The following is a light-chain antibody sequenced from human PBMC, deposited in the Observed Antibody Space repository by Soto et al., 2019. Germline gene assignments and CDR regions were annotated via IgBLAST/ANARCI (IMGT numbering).Light chain of an antibody. CDR2: WAS. CDR3: HQYYSAPQA. CDR1: QNLFYTSSNKSY. Sequence: DTVMTQSPDSLAVSLGETATIKCKSSQNLFYTSSNKSYLAWYQQKPGQCPRLLIYWASTRESGVPDRFSGSGSGTDFTLSISNLQADDVAVYYCHQYYSAPQAFGGGTKVEI. J-gene: IGKJ4*01. V-gene: IGKV4-1*01.